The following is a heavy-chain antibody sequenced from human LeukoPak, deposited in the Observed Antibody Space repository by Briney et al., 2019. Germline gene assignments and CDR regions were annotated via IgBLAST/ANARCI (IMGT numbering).Heavy chain of an antibody. D-gene: IGHD2-2*01. CDR2: INWNGGST. V-gene: IGHV3-20*04. Sequence: GGSLRLSCAASGFTFDDYGMSWVRQAPGKGLEWVSGINWNGGSTGYADFVKGRFTISRDNAKNSLYLQMNSLRAEDTAVYYCARDRGNKGYCSSTSCYPWFDPWGQGTLVTVSS. CDR1: GFTFDDYG. J-gene: IGHJ5*02. CDR3: ARDRGNKGYCSSTSCYPWFDP.